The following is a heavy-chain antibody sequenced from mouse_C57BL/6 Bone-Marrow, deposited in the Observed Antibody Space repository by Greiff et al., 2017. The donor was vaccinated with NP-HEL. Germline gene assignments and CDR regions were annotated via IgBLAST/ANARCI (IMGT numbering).Heavy chain of an antibody. CDR2: IEPEDGET. CDR3: ARSVSED. V-gene: IGHV14-2*01. Sequence: VQLQQSGAELVKPGASGKLSCPASGFQIKNYYMHWVKQRTEQGLEWVGRIEPEDGETKYAPKFQGTATITADTSTNTAYLQLSSLTSEDTAVYYCARSVSEDWGQGTSVTVSS. D-gene: IGHD3-1*01. J-gene: IGHJ4*01. CDR1: GFQIKNYY.